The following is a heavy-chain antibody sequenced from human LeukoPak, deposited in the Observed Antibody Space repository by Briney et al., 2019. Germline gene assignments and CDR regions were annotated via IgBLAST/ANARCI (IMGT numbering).Heavy chain of an antibody. Sequence: GGPLRLSCAASGFTFSSYAMSWVRQAPGKGLEWVSAISGSGGSTYYADSVKGRFTISRDNSKNTLYLQMNSLRAEDTAVYYCAKDFGYNWNVGWFDPWGQGTLVTVSS. J-gene: IGHJ5*02. CDR3: AKDFGYNWNVGWFDP. V-gene: IGHV3-23*01. CDR1: GFTFSSYA. D-gene: IGHD1-20*01. CDR2: ISGSGGST.